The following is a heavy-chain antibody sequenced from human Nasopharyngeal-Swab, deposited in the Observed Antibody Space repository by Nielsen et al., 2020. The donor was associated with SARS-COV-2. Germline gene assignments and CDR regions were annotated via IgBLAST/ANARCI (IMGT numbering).Heavy chain of an antibody. V-gene: IGHV4-30-2*01. D-gene: IGHD1/OR15-1a*01. CDR2: IFFNGNA. J-gene: IGHJ5*02. CDR3: ARCWNNLGLNWFDP. Sequence: SETLSLTCAVSGGSISSPGNSWTWILQPPGKGLEWIGYIFFNGNAYYNPSLKSRATISLDKSKNQFSLNVTSVTAADTAVYYCARCWNNLGLNWFDPWGQGALVTVTS. CDR1: GGSISSPGNS.